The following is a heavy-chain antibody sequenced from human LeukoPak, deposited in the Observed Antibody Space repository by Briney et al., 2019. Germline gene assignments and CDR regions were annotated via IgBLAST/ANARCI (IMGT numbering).Heavy chain of an antibody. D-gene: IGHD6-19*01. CDR1: GFTFSSYA. J-gene: IGHJ4*02. CDR3: AKDTTIVIAVALDY. V-gene: IGHV3-23*01. CDR2: ISGSGGST. Sequence: GGSLRLSCAASGFTFSSYAMSWVRQAPGKELEWVSAISGSGGSTYYADSVKGRFTISRDNSKNTLYLQMNSLRAEDTAVYYCAKDTTIVIAVALDYWGQGTLVTVSS.